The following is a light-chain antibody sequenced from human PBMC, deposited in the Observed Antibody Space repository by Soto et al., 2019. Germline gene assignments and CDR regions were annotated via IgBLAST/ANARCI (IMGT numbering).Light chain of an antibody. CDR1: QSISSW. CDR3: QHYNSYSEA. CDR2: KAS. Sequence: QMTQSPSTRSSSFGDRVTITWRASQSISSWLAWYQQKQGKAPKLLIYKASTLKSGVPSRFSGSGSGTEVTITISSLKKDDCSTYYCQHYNSYSEAFGQGTKVDIK. J-gene: IGKJ1*01. V-gene: IGKV1-5*03.